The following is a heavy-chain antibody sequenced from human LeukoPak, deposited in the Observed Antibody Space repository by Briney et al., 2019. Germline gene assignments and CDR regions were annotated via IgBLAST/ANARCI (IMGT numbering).Heavy chain of an antibody. CDR2: INTDGSST. V-gene: IGHV3-74*01. CDR3: ARAKGNFDPFDY. CDR1: RFTFSSYC. J-gene: IGHJ4*02. D-gene: IGHD3-10*01. Sequence: GGSLRLSCAASRFTFSSYCMHWVRQAPGKGLVWVSRINTDGSSTSYADSVKGRFTISRDNAKNTLYLQMNSLRAEDTAVYYCARAKGNFDPFDYGGQGTLVTVSS.